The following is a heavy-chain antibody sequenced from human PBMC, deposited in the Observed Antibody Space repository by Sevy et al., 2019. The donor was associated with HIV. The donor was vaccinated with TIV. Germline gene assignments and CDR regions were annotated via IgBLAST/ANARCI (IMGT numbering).Heavy chain of an antibody. V-gene: IGHV3-21*01. CDR3: ARDGGCSSTSCLLYFDY. CDR2: LRSGSSYI. J-gene: IGHJ4*02. D-gene: IGHD2-2*01. Sequence: GGSLRLSCAASGFTFSTYTMNWVRQAPGKGLEWVSCLRSGSSYIYYADSVKGRFTISRDNAKNSLYLQMNSLRAEDTAVYYCARDGGCSSTSCLLYFDYWGQGTPVTVSS. CDR1: GFTFSTYT.